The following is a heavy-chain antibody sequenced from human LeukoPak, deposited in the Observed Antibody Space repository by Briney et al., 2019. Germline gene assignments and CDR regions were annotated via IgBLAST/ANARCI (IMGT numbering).Heavy chain of an antibody. CDR3: ARRGLTGTNHPDY. CDR2: ISGSGGST. D-gene: IGHD1-20*01. V-gene: IGHV3-23*01. CDR1: GFTFSSYA. Sequence: GGSLRLSCAASGFTFSSYAMSWVRQAPGKGLEWVSAISGSGGSTYYADSVKGRFTISRDNSKNTLYLQMNSLRSDDTAVYYCARRGLTGTNHPDYWGQGTLVTVSS. J-gene: IGHJ4*02.